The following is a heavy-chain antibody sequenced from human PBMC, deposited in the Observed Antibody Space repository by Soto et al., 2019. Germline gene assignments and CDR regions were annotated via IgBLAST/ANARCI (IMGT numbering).Heavy chain of an antibody. V-gene: IGHV5-10-1*01. CDR3: ARQAQDAY. Sequence: GESLKISCKGSGYSFTNYWISWVRQMPGKGLEWMGKIDPSDSSTNYNPSFQGHVTISVDKSINTVFLQWSTLRASDTAMYYCARQAQDAYWGQGTQVTVSS. J-gene: IGHJ4*02. CDR2: IDPSDSST. CDR1: GYSFTNYW.